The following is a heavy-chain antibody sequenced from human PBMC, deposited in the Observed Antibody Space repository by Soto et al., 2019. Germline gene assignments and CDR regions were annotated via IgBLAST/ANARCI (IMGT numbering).Heavy chain of an antibody. J-gene: IGHJ4*02. V-gene: IGHV4-59*01. CDR3: ARVFGYCSGGSCLAFDY. CDR1: GGSISSYY. D-gene: IGHD2-15*01. Sequence: SETLSLTCTVSGGSISSYYWSWIRQPPGKGLEWIGYIYYSGSTNYNPSLKSRVTISVDTSKNQFSLKLSSVTAADTAVYYCARVFGYCSGGSCLAFDYWGQGTLVTVSS. CDR2: IYYSGST.